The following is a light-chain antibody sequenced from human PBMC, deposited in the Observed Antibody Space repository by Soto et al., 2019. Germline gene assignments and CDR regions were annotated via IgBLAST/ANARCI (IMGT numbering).Light chain of an antibody. CDR2: DAS. Sequence: DIQMTQSPSSLSASVGDRVTITCQASQDISNYLNWYQQKPGKVPKLLIFDASNVETGVPSRFRGSGSWTDFSFTISSLQPGDIGTYYCQQYEDLPLTFGGGTRVEIK. J-gene: IGKJ4*01. V-gene: IGKV1-33*01. CDR3: QQYEDLPLT. CDR1: QDISNY.